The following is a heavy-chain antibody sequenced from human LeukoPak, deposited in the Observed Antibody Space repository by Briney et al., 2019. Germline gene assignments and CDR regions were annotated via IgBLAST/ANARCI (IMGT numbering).Heavy chain of an antibody. CDR2: IIAILGIA. CDR1: GGTFSSYA. J-gene: IGHJ4*02. Sequence: SVTVSCKASGGTFSSYAISWVRQAPGQGLEWMGGIIAILGIANYAQKFQGRVTITADKSTSTAYMELSSLRSEDTAVYYCARASLPTVTSRGDGNFDYWGQGTLVTGSS. D-gene: IGHD4-17*01. V-gene: IGHV1-69*10. CDR3: ARASLPTVTSRGDGNFDY.